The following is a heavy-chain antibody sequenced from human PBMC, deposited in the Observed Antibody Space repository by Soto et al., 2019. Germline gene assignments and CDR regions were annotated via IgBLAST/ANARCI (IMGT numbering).Heavy chain of an antibody. CDR1: GFTVSSNY. J-gene: IGHJ4*02. D-gene: IGHD2-21*02. CDR3: AKAARDCGGDCYSSYCDS. Sequence: GGSLRLSCAASGFTVSSNYLTWVRQAPGEGLKWVSVLYPNGRAFCADSVKCRFTISRDNAKNALFLHMNNLRDEDTAVYFCAKAARDCGGDCYSSYCDSWGRGAMVVVSS. CDR2: LYPNGRA. V-gene: IGHV3-53*01.